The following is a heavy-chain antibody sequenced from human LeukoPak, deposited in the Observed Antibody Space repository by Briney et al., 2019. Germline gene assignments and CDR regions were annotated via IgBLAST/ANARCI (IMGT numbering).Heavy chain of an antibody. V-gene: IGHV3-7*03. J-gene: IGHJ4*02. CDR1: GFTFSSFW. CDR2: IKQDGSEK. D-gene: IGHD7-27*01. CDR3: AKDGGLWVSAHWGDS. Sequence: GGSLRLSCAVSGFTFSSFWMSWVRQAPGKGLEWVANIKQDGSEKYYVDSVKGRFIISRDNTKNSLYLQMNSLRAEDTAVYYCAKDGGLWVSAHWGDSWGRGTLVTVSS.